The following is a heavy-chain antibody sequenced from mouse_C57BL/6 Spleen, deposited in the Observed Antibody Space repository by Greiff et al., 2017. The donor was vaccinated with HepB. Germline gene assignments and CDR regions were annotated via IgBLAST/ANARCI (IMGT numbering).Heavy chain of an antibody. CDR3: TRGYYGSRGGYWYFDV. CDR1: GYTFTDYE. Sequence: QVQLQQSGAELVRPGASVTLSCKASGYTFTDYEMHWVKQTPVHGLEWIGAIDPETGGTAYNQKFKGKAILTADKSSSTAYMELRSLTSEDSAVYDCTRGYYGSRGGYWYFDVWGTGTTVTVSS. J-gene: IGHJ1*03. V-gene: IGHV1-15*01. D-gene: IGHD1-1*01. CDR2: IDPETGGT.